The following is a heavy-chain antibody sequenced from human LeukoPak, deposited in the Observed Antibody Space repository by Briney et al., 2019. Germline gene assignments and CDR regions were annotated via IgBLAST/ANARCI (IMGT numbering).Heavy chain of an antibody. CDR3: ARDRNTMVRGALRNWFDP. Sequence: SETLFLTCTVSGGSISSGGYYWSWIRQHPGKGLEWIGYIYYSGSTYYNPSLKSRVTISVDTSKNQFSLKLSSVTAADTAVYYCARDRNTMVRGALRNWFDPWGQGTLVTVSS. D-gene: IGHD3-10*01. CDR2: IYYSGST. V-gene: IGHV4-31*03. CDR1: GGSISSGGYY. J-gene: IGHJ5*02.